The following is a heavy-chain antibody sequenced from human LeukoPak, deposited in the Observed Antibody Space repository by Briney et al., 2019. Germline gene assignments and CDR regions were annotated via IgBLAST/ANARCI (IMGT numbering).Heavy chain of an antibody. Sequence: PSQTLSLTCTVSGVSITKDGYSWTWIRQPPGKGLEWIGDISYSGSTKYEPSLKRRLTISGDVSKNQFSLKLTSVTAADTAVYYCARDVVLTSSPDAFDIWGQGTMVTVSS. V-gene: IGHV4-31*03. CDR1: GVSITKDGYS. CDR2: ISYSGST. CDR3: ARDVVLTSSPDAFDI. D-gene: IGHD2-21*02. J-gene: IGHJ3*02.